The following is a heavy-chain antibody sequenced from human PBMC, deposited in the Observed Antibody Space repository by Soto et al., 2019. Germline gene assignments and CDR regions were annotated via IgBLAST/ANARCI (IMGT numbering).Heavy chain of an antibody. CDR3: AIATAYYYDSSGYYLWAFDI. V-gene: IGHV1-69*01. CDR1: GGTFSSYA. J-gene: IGHJ3*02. CDR2: IIPIFGTA. Sequence: QVQLVQSGAEVKKPGSSVKVSCKASGGTFSSYAISWVRQAPGQGLEWMGGIIPIFGTANYAQKFQGRVTITADESKSTAYMELSSLRSEDTAVYYCAIATAYYYDSSGYYLWAFDIWGQGTMVTVSS. D-gene: IGHD3-22*01.